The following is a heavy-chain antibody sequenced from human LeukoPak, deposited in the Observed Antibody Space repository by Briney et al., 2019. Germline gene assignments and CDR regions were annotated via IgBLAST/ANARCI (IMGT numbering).Heavy chain of an antibody. CDR3: ARHGAAAGTDY. Sequence: SETLSLTCTVSGGSVISSGYYWAWIRQPPGKGLEWIGNIYYSGSTYYNPSLKSRVTISVDTSKNQFSLKLCSVTATDTAVYYCARHGAAAGTDYWGQGALVTVSS. J-gene: IGHJ4*02. CDR2: IYYSGST. D-gene: IGHD6-13*01. CDR1: GGSVISSGYY. V-gene: IGHV4-39*01.